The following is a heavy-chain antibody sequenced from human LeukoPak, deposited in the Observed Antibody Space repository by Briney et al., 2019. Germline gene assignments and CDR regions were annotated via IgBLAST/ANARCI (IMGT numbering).Heavy chain of an antibody. CDR3: ARVSPYSSSWYYFDC. Sequence: SETLSLTCTVSGGSISTSYWSWIRQPPGKGLEWIGYAYYSGSTNYNPSLKSRVTISVDTSKSQFSLKLRSVSAADTAVYYCARVSPYSSSWYYFDCWGQGTLVTVSS. V-gene: IGHV4-59*01. J-gene: IGHJ4*02. CDR1: GGSISTSY. CDR2: AYYSGST. D-gene: IGHD6-13*01.